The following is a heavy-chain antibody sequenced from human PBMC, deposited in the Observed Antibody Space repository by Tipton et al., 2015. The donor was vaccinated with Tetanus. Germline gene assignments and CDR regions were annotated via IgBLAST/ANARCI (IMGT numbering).Heavy chain of an antibody. CDR3: ARDLGPIVVVAATPGY. D-gene: IGHD2-15*01. CDR1: GYTFTSYA. Sequence: QLVQSGAEVKKPGASVKVSCKASGYTFTSYAMHWVRQAPGQRLEWMGWINAGNGNTKYSQKFQGRVTITRGPSASTAYMELSSLRSEDTAVYYCARDLGPIVVVAATPGYWGQGTLVTVSS. J-gene: IGHJ4*02. V-gene: IGHV1-3*01. CDR2: INAGNGNT.